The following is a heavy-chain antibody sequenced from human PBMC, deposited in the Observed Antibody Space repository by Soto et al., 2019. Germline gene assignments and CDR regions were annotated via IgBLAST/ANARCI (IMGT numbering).Heavy chain of an antibody. CDR3: ARAALACSGGSCYGDYYYYGMDV. D-gene: IGHD2-15*01. V-gene: IGHV1-69*01. CDR1: GGTFSSYA. CDR2: IIPIFGTA. Sequence: QVQLVQSGAEVKKPGSSVKVSCKASGGTFSSYAISWVRQAPGQGLEWMGGIIPIFGTANYAQKFQGRVTITADESTRTAYMELSSLRSEDTAVYYCARAALACSGGSCYGDYYYYGMDVWGQGTTVTVSS. J-gene: IGHJ6*02.